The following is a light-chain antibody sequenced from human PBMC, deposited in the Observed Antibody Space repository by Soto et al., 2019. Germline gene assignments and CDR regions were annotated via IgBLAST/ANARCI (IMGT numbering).Light chain of an antibody. J-gene: IGKJ4*02. Sequence: DVQMTQSPSSLSAFVGDRVTITCRASQGIAPYLAWFQQKPGKVPKLLIYATSTLQSGVPSRFSGSGSGTDFTLTSTSLQPEDVATYYGQKYNSAPLTFGGGTKVEIK. CDR2: ATS. CDR3: QKYNSAPLT. CDR1: QGIAPY. V-gene: IGKV1-27*01.